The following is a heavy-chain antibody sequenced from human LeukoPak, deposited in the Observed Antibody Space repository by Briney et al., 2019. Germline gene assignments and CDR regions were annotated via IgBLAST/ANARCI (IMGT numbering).Heavy chain of an antibody. CDR3: AKGLVPYYYDSGSKFDP. Sequence: GGSLRLSCAPSGFSFDDYAMHWVRQAPGKGLEWVSLISGDGGSTYYADSVKGRFTISRDNSKNSLYLQMNSLRTEDTALYYCAKGLVPYYYDSGSKFDPWGQGTLVTVSS. CDR2: ISGDGGST. CDR1: GFSFDDYA. J-gene: IGHJ5*02. D-gene: IGHD3-22*01. V-gene: IGHV3-43*02.